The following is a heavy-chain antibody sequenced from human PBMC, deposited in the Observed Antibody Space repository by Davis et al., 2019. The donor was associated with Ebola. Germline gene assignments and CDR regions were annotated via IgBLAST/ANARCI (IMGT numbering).Heavy chain of an antibody. Sequence: PGGSLRLSCTVSGDSISHYYWSWIRQPPGRGLEWIAYVSYGGSTDYNPSLKSRVTISIDTSKNQFSLKLNSVTAADTAIYFCARVYTHYRFDYWGQGTLVTVSS. CDR3: ARVYTHYRFDY. CDR2: VSYGGST. D-gene: IGHD4-11*01. CDR1: GDSISHYY. J-gene: IGHJ4*02. V-gene: IGHV4-59*08.